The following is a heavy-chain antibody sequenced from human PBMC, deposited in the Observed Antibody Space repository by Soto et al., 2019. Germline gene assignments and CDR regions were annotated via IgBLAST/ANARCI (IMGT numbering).Heavy chain of an antibody. V-gene: IGHV5-51*01. CDR1: GYTFTDYW. Sequence: GESLKISCKGYGYTFTDYWIGWVRQMPGKGLELIGLIYPGDSDTRYSPSFQGRVTISADKSISTAFLQWSSLRASDTAMYYCASQKTVIRGPLSSNWFDPWGQGTLVTVYS. CDR3: ASQKTVIRGPLSSNWFDP. J-gene: IGHJ5*02. D-gene: IGHD1-1*01. CDR2: IYPGDSDT.